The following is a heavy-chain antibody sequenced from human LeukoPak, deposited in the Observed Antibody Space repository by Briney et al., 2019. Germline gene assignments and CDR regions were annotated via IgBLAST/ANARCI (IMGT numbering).Heavy chain of an antibody. CDR2: IKEDGSIQ. D-gene: IGHD6-19*01. Sequence: PGGSLRLSCVASGFTFSSYWMTWVRQAPGKGLEWLANIKEDGSIQYYLDSGRGLFTISIDNAKTSVYLQLNSLRADDTAVYYCARDVWTGVAVSDYWGQGTLVTVSS. V-gene: IGHV3-7*01. CDR3: ARDVWTGVAVSDY. J-gene: IGHJ4*02. CDR1: GFTFSSYW.